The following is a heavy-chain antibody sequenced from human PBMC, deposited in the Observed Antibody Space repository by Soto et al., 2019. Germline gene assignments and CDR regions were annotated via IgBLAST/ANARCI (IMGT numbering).Heavy chain of an antibody. V-gene: IGHV1-46*02. Sequence: ASVKVSCKVSGGTFNTYPISWVRQAPGQGLEWMGIINPSGGSTSYAQKFQGRVTMTRDTSTSTVYMELSSLRSEDTAVYYCASPHSGSYSASPRYYYGMDVWGQGTTVTVSS. CDR1: GGTFNTYP. D-gene: IGHD1-26*01. CDR2: INPSGGST. CDR3: ASPHSGSYSASPRYYYGMDV. J-gene: IGHJ6*02.